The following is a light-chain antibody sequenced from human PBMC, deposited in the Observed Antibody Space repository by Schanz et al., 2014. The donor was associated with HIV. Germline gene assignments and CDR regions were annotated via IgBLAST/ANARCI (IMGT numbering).Light chain of an antibody. Sequence: QTVVTQEPSFSVSPGGTVTLTCGLTSGSVSTNYYPSWYQQTPGQAPRTLIYNTNTRSSGVPDRFSGSILGNKAALAITGAQADDESDYYCVLYMGSDMYWVFGGGTKLTVL. CDR2: NTN. J-gene: IGLJ3*02. CDR3: VLYMGSDMYWV. CDR1: SGSVSTNYY. V-gene: IGLV8-61*01.